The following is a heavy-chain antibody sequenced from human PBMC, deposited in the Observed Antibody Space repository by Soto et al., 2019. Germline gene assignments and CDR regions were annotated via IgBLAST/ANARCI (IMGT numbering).Heavy chain of an antibody. CDR1: GGSVSSGSYY. CDR2: IYYSGST. Sequence: QVQLQESGPGLVKPSETLSLTCTVSGGSVSSGSYYWSWIRQPPGKGLEWIGYIYYSGSTNYNPSLMSRVTISVDASKHQFSLKLSSVTAADTAVYYCARDLRVVVTAPPYGMDVWGQGTTVTVSS. CDR3: ARDLRVVVTAPPYGMDV. D-gene: IGHD2-21*02. V-gene: IGHV4-61*01. J-gene: IGHJ6*02.